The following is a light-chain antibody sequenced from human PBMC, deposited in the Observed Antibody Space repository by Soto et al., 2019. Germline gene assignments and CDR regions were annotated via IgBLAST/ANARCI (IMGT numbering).Light chain of an antibody. CDR2: YAS. V-gene: IGKV3-20*01. J-gene: IGKJ1*01. CDR1: QSVNSSF. CDR3: QQYSSSPWT. Sequence: EILFTQSPGTLSLSPGERANLSCRASQSVNSSFLAWDQQKTGQVPRLLIYYASSRATGIPDRFSGSGSGTDFTLTICRLEPEDFAVYSCQQYSSSPWTFGRGTKWIS.